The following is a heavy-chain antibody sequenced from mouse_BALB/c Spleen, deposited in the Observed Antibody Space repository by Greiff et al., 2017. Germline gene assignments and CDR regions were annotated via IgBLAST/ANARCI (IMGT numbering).Heavy chain of an antibody. Sequence: EVKLEESGGGLVKPGGSLKLSCAASGFTFSSYALSWVRQSPEKRLEWVAEISSGGSYTYYPDTVKGRFTISRDNAKNTLYLQMSSLKSEDTAMYYCARHGEVRRSYAMDYWGQGTSVTVSS. J-gene: IGHJ4*01. CDR1: GFTFSSYA. CDR2: ISSGGSYT. D-gene: IGHD2-14*01. CDR3: ARHGEVRRSYAMDY. V-gene: IGHV5-9-4*01.